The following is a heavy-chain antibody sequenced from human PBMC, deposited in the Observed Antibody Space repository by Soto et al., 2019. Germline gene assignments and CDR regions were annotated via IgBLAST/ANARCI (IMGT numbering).Heavy chain of an antibody. CDR1: GYTLTDFY. CDR3: ARDSYSRTSGGGNWFDP. V-gene: IGHV1-2*02. Sequence: QVQLVQSGAEVKKPGASVKVSCKASGYTLTDFYMHWVRQAPGQGLEWMGWFNPNSGGTNYAQKFQGRVTMTRDTSISTAYMELSRLRSDDTAVYYSARDSYSRTSGGGNWFDPWGQGTLVTVSS. D-gene: IGHD6-6*01. CDR2: FNPNSGGT. J-gene: IGHJ5*02.